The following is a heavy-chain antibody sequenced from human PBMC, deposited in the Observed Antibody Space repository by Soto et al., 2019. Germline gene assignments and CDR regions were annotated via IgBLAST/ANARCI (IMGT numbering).Heavy chain of an antibody. D-gene: IGHD3-10*01. J-gene: IGHJ4*02. V-gene: IGHV1-18*01. Sequence: QVQLVQSGAEVKKPGASVKVSCKASGYTFTSYGISWVRQAPGQGLEWMGWISAYNGNTNYAQKLQGRVTMTTDTSTSTAYMELRSPRSDDTAVYYCARASYYYGSGSYYNPPFDYWGQGTLVTVSS. CDR3: ARASYYYGSGSYYNPPFDY. CDR2: ISAYNGNT. CDR1: GYTFTSYG.